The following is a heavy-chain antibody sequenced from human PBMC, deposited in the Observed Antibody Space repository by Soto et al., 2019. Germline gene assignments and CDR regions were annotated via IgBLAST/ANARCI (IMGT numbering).Heavy chain of an antibody. CDR3: AKDFERYSPSYFDY. Sequence: CAAAGFTFSSYAMSWVRQAPGKGLEWVSAISGSGGTTYYADSVKGRFAISRDNSKNTLYLQMNSLRAEDTAVFYCAKDFERYSPSYFDYWGQGTLVTVSS. CDR2: ISGSGGTT. CDR1: GFTFSSYA. D-gene: IGHD3-9*01. V-gene: IGHV3-23*01. J-gene: IGHJ4*02.